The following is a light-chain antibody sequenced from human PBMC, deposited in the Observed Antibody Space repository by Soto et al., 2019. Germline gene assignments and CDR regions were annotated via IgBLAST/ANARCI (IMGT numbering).Light chain of an antibody. CDR1: QSISSW. J-gene: IGKJ1*01. CDR2: DAS. V-gene: IGKV1-5*01. Sequence: DIQMTQSHSTLSASVGDRVTITCRASQSISSWLAWYQQKPGKAPKLLIYDASSLESGVQSRFSGSGSGTEFELTITSRQPDDFATYYCQQYNSYPWTFGQGTKVEIK. CDR3: QQYNSYPWT.